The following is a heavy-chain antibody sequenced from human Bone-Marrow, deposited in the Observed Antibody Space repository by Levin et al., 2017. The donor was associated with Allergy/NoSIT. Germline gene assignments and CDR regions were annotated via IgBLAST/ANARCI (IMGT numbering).Heavy chain of an antibody. CDR3: ATDTTMVEGGYFDL. J-gene: IGHJ2*01. V-gene: IGHV1-24*01. D-gene: IGHD4/OR15-4a*01. CDR1: GYNLTELS. CDR2: FDPEDGET. Sequence: ASVKVSCKVSGYNLTELSMHWIRQTPGKGLEWMGGFDPEDGETVYAQVFQGRVAMTEDTSKDTAYMELSRPRSDDTAVYYCATDTTMVEGGYFDLWGRGTLVTVSS.